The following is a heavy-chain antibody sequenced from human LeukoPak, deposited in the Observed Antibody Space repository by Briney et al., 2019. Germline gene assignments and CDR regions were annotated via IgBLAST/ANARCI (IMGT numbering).Heavy chain of an antibody. V-gene: IGHV3-21*01. Sequence: PGGSLRLSCAASGFTFSSYSMNWVRQAPGKGLEWVSSISSSSSYIYYADSVKGRFTISRDNAKNSLYLQMNSLRAEDTAVYYCARRTYYYDSSGYPYDYWGQGTLVTVSS. J-gene: IGHJ4*02. CDR2: ISSSSSYI. CDR1: GFTFSSYS. CDR3: ARRTYYYDSSGYPYDY. D-gene: IGHD3-22*01.